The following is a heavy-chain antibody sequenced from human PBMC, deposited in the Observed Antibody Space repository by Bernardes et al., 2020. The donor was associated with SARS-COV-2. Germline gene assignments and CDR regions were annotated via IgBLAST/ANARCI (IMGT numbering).Heavy chain of an antibody. Sequence: GGSLRLSCAASGFTFSSYSMNWVRQAPGKGLEWVSYISTGSTMIFYADSVRGRFTISRDNAKNSLYLQMNSLRAEDTAVYYCARGEASAVSWGQGTLVTVSS. CDR3: ARGEASAVS. CDR2: ISTGSTMI. V-gene: IGHV3-48*01. D-gene: IGHD2-21*01. CDR1: GFTFSSYS. J-gene: IGHJ5*02.